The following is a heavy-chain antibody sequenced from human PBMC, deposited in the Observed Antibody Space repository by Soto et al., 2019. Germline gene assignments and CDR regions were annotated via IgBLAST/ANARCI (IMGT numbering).Heavy chain of an antibody. CDR2: MYVSGST. D-gene: IGHD1-26*01. V-gene: IGHV4-59*01. J-gene: IGHJ6*02. Sequence: QVQLQESGPGLVKPSETLSLTCTVSGGSISSSYWSWIRQPPGKGLEWIGYMYVSGSTNYNPSLRSRVTISVDTSKKQFSLKLSSVTAADTAVYYCARGSGNYYYYGLDVWGQGTTVTVSS. CDR3: ARGSGNYYYYGLDV. CDR1: GGSISSSY.